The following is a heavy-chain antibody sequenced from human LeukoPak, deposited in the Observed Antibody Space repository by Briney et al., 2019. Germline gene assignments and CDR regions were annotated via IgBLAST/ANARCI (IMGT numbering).Heavy chain of an antibody. J-gene: IGHJ4*02. CDR1: GFTFSSYG. CDR2: ISYDGSNK. CDR3: VISGYSSGWYYFDY. Sequence: PGGSLRLSCAASGFTFSSYGMHWVRQAPGKGLEWVAVISYDGSNKYYADSVKGRFTISRDNSKNTLYLQMNSLRAEDTAVYYCVISGYSSGWYYFDYWGQGSLVTVSS. D-gene: IGHD6-19*01. V-gene: IGHV3-30*03.